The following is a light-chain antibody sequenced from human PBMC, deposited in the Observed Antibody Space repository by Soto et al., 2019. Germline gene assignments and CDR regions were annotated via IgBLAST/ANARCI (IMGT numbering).Light chain of an antibody. CDR2: SAS. J-gene: IGKJ4*01. CDR1: QPISSW. Sequence: IQMTQSPSSVSASVGDRVTITCRASQPISSWLAWYQQQPGQPPNLLIYSASTLRSGVPSRFSGSESGTLFTLTITNLQPEDFATYYCQQASSFPLTFGGGTKVEV. CDR3: QQASSFPLT. V-gene: IGKV1-12*01.